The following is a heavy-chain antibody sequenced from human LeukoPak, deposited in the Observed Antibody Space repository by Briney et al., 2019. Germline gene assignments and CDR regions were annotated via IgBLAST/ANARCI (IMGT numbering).Heavy chain of an antibody. J-gene: IGHJ4*02. CDR2: ISWNSGSI. CDR3: AKDTDYDSSGGFDY. V-gene: IGHV3-9*03. CDR1: GFTFSRYW. D-gene: IGHD3-22*01. Sequence: GGSLRLSCAASGFTFSRYWMQWVRQAPGKGLVWVSGISWNSGSIGYADSVKGRFTISRDNAKNSLYLQMNSLRAEDMALYYCAKDTDYDSSGGFDYWGQGTLVTVSS.